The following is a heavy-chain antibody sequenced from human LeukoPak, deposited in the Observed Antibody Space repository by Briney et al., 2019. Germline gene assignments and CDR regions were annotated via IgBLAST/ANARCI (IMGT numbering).Heavy chain of an antibody. J-gene: IGHJ4*02. CDR1: GYTFTSYG. CDR3: ATDRDGDPTYYFDY. V-gene: IGHV1-18*01. CDR2: ISGSNGNT. D-gene: IGHD3-10*01. Sequence: ASVKVSCKASGYTFTSYGISWVRQAPGQGLEWMGWISGSNGNTNYAQKLQGRVTMTTDTSTSTAYMELSRLRSDDTAVYYCATDRDGDPTYYFDYWGQGTLVTVSS.